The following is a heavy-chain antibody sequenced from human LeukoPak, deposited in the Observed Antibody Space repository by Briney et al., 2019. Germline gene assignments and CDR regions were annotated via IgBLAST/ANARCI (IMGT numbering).Heavy chain of an antibody. J-gene: IGHJ6*03. D-gene: IGHD6-13*01. Sequence: SETLSLTCTVSGGSISSSSYYWGWIRQPPGKGLGWIGSIYYSGSTYYNPSLKSRVTISVDTSKNQFSLKLSSVTAADTAVYYCARHGSLLGRSHSSWYLGYYYYMDVWGKGTTVTISS. V-gene: IGHV4-39*01. CDR1: GGSISSSSYY. CDR3: ARHGSLLGRSHSSWYLGYYYYMDV. CDR2: IYYSGST.